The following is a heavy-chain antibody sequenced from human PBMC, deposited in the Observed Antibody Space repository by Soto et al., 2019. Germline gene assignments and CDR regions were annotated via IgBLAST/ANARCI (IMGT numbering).Heavy chain of an antibody. CDR2: ISAYNGNT. J-gene: IGHJ4*02. Sequence: ASVNVSCKPSGYTFTSYGISWVRQAPGQGLEWMGWISAYNGNTNYAQKLQGRVTMTTDTSTSTAYMELRSLRADDTAVYYCARDPYYDILTGYLTPGYFDYWGQGTLVTVSS. CDR1: GYTFTSYG. V-gene: IGHV1-18*01. CDR3: ARDPYYDILTGYLTPGYFDY. D-gene: IGHD3-9*01.